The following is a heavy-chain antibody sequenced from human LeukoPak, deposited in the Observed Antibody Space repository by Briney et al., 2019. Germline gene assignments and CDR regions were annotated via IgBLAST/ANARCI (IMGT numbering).Heavy chain of an antibody. CDR2: IIPIFGTA. CDR1: GATFSCYA. J-gene: IGHJ4*02. Sequence: GASVKVSCKASGATFSCYAIIWERQAPGQPLERVGGIIPIFGTANYAQKFQGRVTITTDESTSTADMELSSRRSEDTAVYYCARAEYSYGYYFDYWGQGTLVAVSS. V-gene: IGHV1-69*05. D-gene: IGHD5-18*01. CDR3: ARAEYSYGYYFDY.